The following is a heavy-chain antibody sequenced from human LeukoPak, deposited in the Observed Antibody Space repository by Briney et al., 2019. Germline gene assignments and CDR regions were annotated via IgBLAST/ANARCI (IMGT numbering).Heavy chain of an antibody. Sequence: GASVKVSFKASVGTFSSYAISWVRQAPGQGLEWMGRIIPILGIANYAQKFQGRVTITADKSTSTAYMELSSLRSEDTAVYYCARTQYDILTGYYNGPLGYWGQGTLVTVSS. D-gene: IGHD3-9*01. CDR1: VGTFSSYA. J-gene: IGHJ4*02. CDR2: IIPILGIA. CDR3: ARTQYDILTGYYNGPLGY. V-gene: IGHV1-69*04.